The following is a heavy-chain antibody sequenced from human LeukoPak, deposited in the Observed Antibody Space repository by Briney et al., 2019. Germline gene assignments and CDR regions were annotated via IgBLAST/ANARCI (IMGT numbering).Heavy chain of an antibody. CDR2: IYTSGST. CDR3: ARDFGYSGSYSYYYYYMDV. D-gene: IGHD1-26*01. Sequence: SQTLSLTCTVSAGSIISGSYYWSWIRPPAGKGLEWIGRIYTSGSTNYNPSLKSRVTISVDTSKNQFSLKLSSVTAADTAVYYCARDFGYSGSYSYYYYYMDVWGKGTTVTVSS. V-gene: IGHV4-61*02. CDR1: AGSIISGSYY. J-gene: IGHJ6*03.